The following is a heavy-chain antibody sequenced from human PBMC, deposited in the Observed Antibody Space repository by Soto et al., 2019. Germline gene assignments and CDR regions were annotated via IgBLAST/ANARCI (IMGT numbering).Heavy chain of an antibody. CDR3: AANYNDFDI. V-gene: IGHV4-31*11. J-gene: IGHJ3*02. Sequence: SEALSLTCAVSGGSISSGGYSWSWIRQPPGKGLEWIGYIYYSGSTYYNPSLKSRITMSVDTSKNQFSLKLNSVTAADTAVYYCAANYNDFDIWGQGTMVTVSS. CDR2: IYYSGST. CDR1: GGSISSGGYS. D-gene: IGHD4-4*01.